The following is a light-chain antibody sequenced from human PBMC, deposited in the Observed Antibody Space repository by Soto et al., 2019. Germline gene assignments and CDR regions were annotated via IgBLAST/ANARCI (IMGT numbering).Light chain of an antibody. Sequence: EIVMTQSPATLSVSPGERATLSCRASQTFSGNLAWYQQKPGQAPRLLIYGAFTRATDIPDRFSGSGSGTDFTLIISSLEPEDFAVYYCLQYSSSPHTFGQGTRLEIK. CDR2: GAF. CDR1: QTFSGN. CDR3: LQYSSSPHT. J-gene: IGKJ5*01. V-gene: IGKV3D-15*01.